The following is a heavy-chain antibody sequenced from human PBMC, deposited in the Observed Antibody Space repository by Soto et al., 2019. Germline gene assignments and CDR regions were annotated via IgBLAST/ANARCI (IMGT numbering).Heavy chain of an antibody. CDR1: GFTFSSYG. CDR3: ARELGYCSGGSCFDAFDI. V-gene: IGHV3-33*01. Sequence: GGSLRLSCAASGFTFSSYGMHWVRQAPGKGLEWVAVIWYDGSNKYYADSVKGRFTISRDNSKNTLYLQMNSLRAEDTAVYYCARELGYCSGGSCFDAFDIWGQGTMVTVSS. J-gene: IGHJ3*02. CDR2: IWYDGSNK. D-gene: IGHD2-15*01.